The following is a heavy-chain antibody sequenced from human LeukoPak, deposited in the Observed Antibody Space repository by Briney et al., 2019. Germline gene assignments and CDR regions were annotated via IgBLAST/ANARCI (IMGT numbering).Heavy chain of an antibody. Sequence: GGSLRLSCAVSGFTVSNNYMSWVRQAPGKGLEWVSVIYSGGSTYHADSVKGRFTISRDNSKNTLYLQMNSLRAEDTAVYYCARDGEYYYDSRGAFDIWGQGTMVTVSS. CDR3: ARDGEYYYDSRGAFDI. V-gene: IGHV3-66*01. J-gene: IGHJ3*02. CDR2: IYSGGST. D-gene: IGHD3-22*01. CDR1: GFTVSNNY.